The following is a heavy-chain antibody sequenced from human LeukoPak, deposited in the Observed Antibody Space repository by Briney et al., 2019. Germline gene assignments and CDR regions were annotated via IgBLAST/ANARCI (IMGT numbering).Heavy chain of an antibody. Sequence: GESLKISCQGSGYSFTSYWIGWVRQMPGKGLEWMGIIYPADSDTRYSPSFQGQVTMSTDKSISTAYLQWSSLKASDTAMYYCARDRSYDSSGYDYWGQGTLVTVSS. V-gene: IGHV5-51*01. CDR2: IYPADSDT. CDR3: ARDRSYDSSGYDY. D-gene: IGHD3-22*01. J-gene: IGHJ4*02. CDR1: GYSFTSYW.